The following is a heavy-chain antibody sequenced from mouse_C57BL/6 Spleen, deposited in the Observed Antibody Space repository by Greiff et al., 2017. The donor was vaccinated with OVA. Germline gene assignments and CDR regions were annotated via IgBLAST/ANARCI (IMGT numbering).Heavy chain of an antibody. V-gene: IGHV5-4*03. CDR1: GFTFSSYA. J-gene: IGHJ2*01. D-gene: IGHD2-3*01. CDR3: ARIYDGYYLDY. CDR2: ISDGGSYT. Sequence: EVKLMESGGGLVKPGGSLKLSCAASGFTFSSYAMSWVRQTPEQRLEWVATISDGGSYTYYPDNVKGRFTISRDNAKNNLYLQMSHLKSEDTAMYYCARIYDGYYLDYWGQGTTLTVSS.